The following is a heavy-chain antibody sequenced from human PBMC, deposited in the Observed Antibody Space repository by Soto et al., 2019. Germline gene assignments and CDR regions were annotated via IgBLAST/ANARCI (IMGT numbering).Heavy chain of an antibody. D-gene: IGHD1-20*01. CDR3: ARGRTLITGTSLDY. Sequence: PSATLSLTCAVYGGSFSGYYWTWIRQPPGQGLEWIGEINHSRSANYKPSLTSRVTISVDTSRNQFSLKMSSVTAADTAVYYCARGRTLITGTSLDYWGQGTLVTVAS. J-gene: IGHJ4*02. CDR2: INHSRSA. CDR1: GGSFSGYY. V-gene: IGHV4-34*01.